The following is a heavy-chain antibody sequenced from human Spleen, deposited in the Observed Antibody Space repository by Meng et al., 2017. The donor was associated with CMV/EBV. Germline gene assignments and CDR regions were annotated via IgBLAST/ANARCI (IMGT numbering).Heavy chain of an antibody. D-gene: IGHD6-6*01. V-gene: IGHV4-34*01. CDR3: ARGRGSSRPWGY. CDR1: GGSVSGYY. J-gene: IGHJ4*02. CDR2: INHSGST. Sequence: CAVYGGSVSGYYWSWIRQPPGKGLEWIGEINHSGSTNYNPSLKSRVTISVDTSKNQFSLKLGSVTAADTAVYYCARGRGSSRPWGYWGQGTLVTVSS.